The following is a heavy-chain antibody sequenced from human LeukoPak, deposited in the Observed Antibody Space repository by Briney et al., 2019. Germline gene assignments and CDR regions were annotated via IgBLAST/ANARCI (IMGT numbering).Heavy chain of an antibody. CDR1: GGSISSSSHY. V-gene: IGHV4-39*07. CDR3: TRESRPFCPFAY. Sequence: PSETLSLTCTVSGGSISSSSHYWSWVRQAPGKGLEWIGEISHGGTTNYNPSLRSRVAMSLDRANNQFSLSLTSVTAADTAVYYCTRESRPFCPFAYWGQGVLVTVSS. J-gene: IGHJ4*02. CDR2: ISHGGTT. D-gene: IGHD2-2*01.